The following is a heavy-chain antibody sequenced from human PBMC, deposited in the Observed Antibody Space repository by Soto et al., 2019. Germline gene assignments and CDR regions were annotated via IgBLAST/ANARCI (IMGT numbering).Heavy chain of an antibody. Sequence: GASVKVSCKASGGTFSSYTISWVRQAPGQGLEWMGRIIPILGIANYAQKFQGRVTITADKSTSTAYMELSSLRSEDTAVYYCARDGTPITMVRGVIINPRMDVWGQGTTVTVSS. CDR3: ARDGTPITMVRGVIINPRMDV. CDR1: GGTFSSYT. D-gene: IGHD3-10*01. J-gene: IGHJ6*02. V-gene: IGHV1-69*04. CDR2: IIPILGIA.